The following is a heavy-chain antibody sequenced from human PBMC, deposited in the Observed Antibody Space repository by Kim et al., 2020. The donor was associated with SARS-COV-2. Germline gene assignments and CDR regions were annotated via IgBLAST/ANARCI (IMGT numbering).Heavy chain of an antibody. D-gene: IGHD3-9*01. CDR1: GYSFTSNW. CDR3: ARHGLRYFDRDGFDI. J-gene: IGHJ3*02. CDR2: IFPGDSET. Sequence: GESLKISCKGSGYSFTSNWIGWVRQMPGKGLEWMGIIFPGDSETRYSPSFLGQVSFSVDKSISTAYLQWSSLKASDTAMYYCARHGLRYFDRDGFDIWGQGTMVTVSS. V-gene: IGHV5-51*01.